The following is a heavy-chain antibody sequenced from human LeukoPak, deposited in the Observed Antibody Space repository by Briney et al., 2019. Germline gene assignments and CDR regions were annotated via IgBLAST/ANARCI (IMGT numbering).Heavy chain of an antibody. Sequence: GGSLRLSCAASGFTFSSYWMSWVRQAPGKGLEWVANIKQDGSEKYYVDSVKGRFTISRDSAKNSLYLQMNSLRAEDTAVYYXXXXXGSYFGPYYFDYWGQGTLVTVSS. CDR1: GFTFSSYW. V-gene: IGHV3-7*01. CDR3: XXXXGSYFGPYYFDY. J-gene: IGHJ4*02. D-gene: IGHD1-26*01. CDR2: IKQDGSEK.